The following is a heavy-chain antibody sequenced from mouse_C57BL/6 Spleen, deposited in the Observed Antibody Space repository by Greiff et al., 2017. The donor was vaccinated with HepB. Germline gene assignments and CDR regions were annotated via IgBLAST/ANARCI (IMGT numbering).Heavy chain of an antibody. CDR2: INYDGSST. D-gene: IGHD2-1*01. J-gene: IGHJ3*01. CDR3: ARDKDGNPFAY. V-gene: IGHV5-16*01. Sequence: EVKLVESEGGLVQPGSSMKLSCTASGFTFSDYYMAWVRQVPEKGLEWVANINYDGSSTYYLDSLKSRFIISRDNAKNILYLQMSSLKSEDTATYYCARDKDGNPFAYWGQGTLVTVSA. CDR1: GFTFSDYY.